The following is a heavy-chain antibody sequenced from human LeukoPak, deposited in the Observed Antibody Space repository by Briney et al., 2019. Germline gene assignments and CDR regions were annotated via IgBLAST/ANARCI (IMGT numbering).Heavy chain of an antibody. V-gene: IGHV1-69*05. CDR3: ARGAMVADFDY. CDR1: GGTFSSYA. D-gene: IGHD4/OR15-4a*01. Sequence: SVNVSCKASGGTFSSYAISWVRQAPGQRLEWMGRIIPIFGTANYAQKFQGRVTITTDESTSTAYMELSSLRSEDTAVYYCARGAMVADFDYWGQGTLVTVSS. J-gene: IGHJ4*02. CDR2: IIPIFGTA.